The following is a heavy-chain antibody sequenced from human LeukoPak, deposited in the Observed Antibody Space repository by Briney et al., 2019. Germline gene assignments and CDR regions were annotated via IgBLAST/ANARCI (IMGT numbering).Heavy chain of an antibody. CDR2: VRAYNGNT. CDR3: ARVGAVAGHRWSDEY. D-gene: IGHD6-19*01. J-gene: IGHJ4*02. CDR1: GYTFTSYG. Sequence: EASVKVSCKASGYTFTSYGISWVRQAPGQGLEGMGWVRAYNGNTNYAQKLQGRVTMTTDTSTSTAYMELRSLRSDDTAVYYCARVGAVAGHRWSDEYWGQGTLVTVSS. V-gene: IGHV1-18*01.